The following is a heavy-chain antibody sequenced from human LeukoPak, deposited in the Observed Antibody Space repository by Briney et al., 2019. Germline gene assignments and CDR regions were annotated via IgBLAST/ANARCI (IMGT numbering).Heavy chain of an antibody. J-gene: IGHJ4*02. CDR1: GFPFSSYW. CDR2: IKQDGSKK. D-gene: IGHD4-17*01. V-gene: IGHV3-7*04. CDR3: TRVGYVDEGIDY. Sequence: GGSLRLSCVASGFPFSSYWMTWVRQAPGKGLEWVANIKQDGSKKSYVDSVKGRFTISRDNAKNSLYLQMNSLRAEDTAIYYCTRVGYVDEGIDYWGQGTLVTVSS.